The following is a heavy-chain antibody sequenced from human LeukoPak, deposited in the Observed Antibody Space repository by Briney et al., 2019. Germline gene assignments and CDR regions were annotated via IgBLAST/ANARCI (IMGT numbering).Heavy chain of an antibody. CDR2: IYSTGTT. CDR3: ARDPERDPNWFDP. J-gene: IGHJ5*02. CDR1: GGSISSGDYY. Sequence: SQTLSLTCSVSGGSISSGDYYWSWIRQPPGKGLEWMGYIYSTGTTFYNPSLKSRLAISIDTSKNLFSLRLNSVTAADTAVYYCARDPERDPNWFDPWGQGTLVTASS. D-gene: IGHD1-1*01. V-gene: IGHV4-30-4*01.